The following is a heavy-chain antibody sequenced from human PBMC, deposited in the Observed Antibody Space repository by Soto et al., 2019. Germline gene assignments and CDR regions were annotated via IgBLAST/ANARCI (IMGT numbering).Heavy chain of an antibody. CDR3: ARLNDYVWGSYRPSTPLFDY. J-gene: IGHJ4*02. V-gene: IGHV4-39*01. Sequence: TSETLSLTCTVSGGSISSSSYYWGWIRQPPGKGLEWIGSIYYSGSTYYNPSLKNRDTISVDTSKNQFSLKLSSVTAADTAVYYCARLNDYVWGSYRPSTPLFDYWGQGTLVTVSS. D-gene: IGHD3-16*02. CDR1: GGSISSSSYY. CDR2: IYYSGST.